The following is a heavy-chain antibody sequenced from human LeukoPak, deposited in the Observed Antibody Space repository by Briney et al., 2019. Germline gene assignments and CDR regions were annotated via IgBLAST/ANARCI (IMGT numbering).Heavy chain of an antibody. CDR1: GLPVTDYY. CDR2: IYRDGDT. D-gene: IGHD4-17*01. J-gene: IGHJ4*02. CDR3: TYGDYPLTY. Sequence: GGSLRLSCAASGLPVTDYYWHWVRQPPGKRPEWLSIIYRDGDTKYADSVKGRFTVSRDISKSTLYLQMNRLRAEDTAVYFCTYGDYPLTYWGQGTLVTVSS. V-gene: IGHV3-66*01.